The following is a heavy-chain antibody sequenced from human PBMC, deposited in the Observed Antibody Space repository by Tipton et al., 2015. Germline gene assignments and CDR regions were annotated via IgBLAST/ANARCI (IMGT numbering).Heavy chain of an antibody. D-gene: IGHD5-18*01. CDR2: ISYSGST. V-gene: IGHV4-31*03. CDR1: GGSVSSGGYY. CDR3: ARGYSYGDNWFDP. Sequence: TLSLTCTVSGGSVSSGGYYWYWIRQSPGKGLEYIGYISYSGSTYYNPSLKSRVTISVDTSKNQFSLKLSSVTAADTAVYYCARGYSYGDNWFDPWGQGTLVTVSS. J-gene: IGHJ5*02.